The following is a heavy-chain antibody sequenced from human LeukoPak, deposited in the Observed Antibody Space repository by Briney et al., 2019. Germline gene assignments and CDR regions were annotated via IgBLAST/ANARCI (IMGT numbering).Heavy chain of an antibody. Sequence: GGSLRLSCAASGFTFSSYWMTWVRQAPGQGLEWVVNIKEDGSAKYHVDSVKGRFTISRDNAKTSLYLQMNSLRVEDTAVYYCTRDTGCSGGVCYAFYDYWGQGTLVTVSS. D-gene: IGHD2-8*02. J-gene: IGHJ4*02. V-gene: IGHV3-7*01. CDR1: GFTFSSYW. CDR2: IKEDGSAK. CDR3: TRDTGCSGGVCYAFYDY.